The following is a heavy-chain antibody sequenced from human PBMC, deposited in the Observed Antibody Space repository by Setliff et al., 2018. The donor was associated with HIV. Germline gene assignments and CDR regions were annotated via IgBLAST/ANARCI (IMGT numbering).Heavy chain of an antibody. CDR1: GFTLSSSA. CDR2: ISGGGGST. Sequence: GSLRLSCAASGFTLSSSAMNWVRQAPGKGLEWVSGISGGGGSTYYADSVRGRFTISRDNSKNTLYLQMNSLRAEDTAVYYCARDGRFASGAKFDAFDIWGQGTMVTVSS. CDR3: ARDGRFASGAKFDAFDI. D-gene: IGHD3-16*01. V-gene: IGHV3-23*01. J-gene: IGHJ3*02.